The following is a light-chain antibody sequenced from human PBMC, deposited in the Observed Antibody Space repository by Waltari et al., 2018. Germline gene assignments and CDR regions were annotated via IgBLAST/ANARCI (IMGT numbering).Light chain of an antibody. CDR3: QQRNKWPVT. J-gene: IGKJ4*01. CDR2: DVS. CDR1: QSVANY. V-gene: IGKV3-11*01. Sequence: DIVLTQSPATLSLSPGERATLSCRASQSVANYLAWSQQKPDQAPRLLIYDVSNRATDIPARFSGSGFATDFTLTISDLKPEDIAVYYCQQRNKWPVTFGGGTKVEIK.